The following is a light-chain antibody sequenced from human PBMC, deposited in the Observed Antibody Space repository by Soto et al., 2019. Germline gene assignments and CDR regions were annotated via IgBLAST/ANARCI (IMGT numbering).Light chain of an antibody. V-gene: IGKV3-20*01. Sequence: EIVLTQSPGTLSLSPGERATLSCRASQSVSNSYLAWYQQKPGQAPRLLLYGASTRATGIPDRFSGSGSGTDFTLTISRLEPEDFAVYYCQQYDSTWTFGQGTKVEIK. CDR2: GAS. CDR1: QSVSNSY. CDR3: QQYDSTWT. J-gene: IGKJ1*01.